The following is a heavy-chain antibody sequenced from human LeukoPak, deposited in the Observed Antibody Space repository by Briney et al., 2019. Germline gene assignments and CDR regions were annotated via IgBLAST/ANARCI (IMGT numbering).Heavy chain of an antibody. J-gene: IGHJ4*02. D-gene: IGHD3-10*01. CDR2: ISGSGDST. Sequence: GGSLRLSCVASGFTFSSYAMTWVRQAPGKGLEWVSGISGSGDSTFYADSVKGRFTISRDNSKNTLYLQMNSLRAEDTAVYYCAKDWGSGSFLHYFEYWGQGSLVTASS. CDR3: AKDWGSGSFLHYFEY. V-gene: IGHV3-23*01. CDR1: GFTFSSYA.